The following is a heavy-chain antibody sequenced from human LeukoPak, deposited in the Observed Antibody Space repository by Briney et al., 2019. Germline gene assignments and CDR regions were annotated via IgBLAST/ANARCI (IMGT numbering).Heavy chain of an antibody. CDR3: TRLRFLEWLFPDY. CDR1: GFTFGDYA. V-gene: IGHV3-49*04. Sequence: PGRSLRLSCTASGFTFGDYAMSWVRQAPGKGLEWVGFIRSKAYGGTTEYAASVKGRFTISRDDPKSIAYLQMNSLKTEDTAVYYCTRLRFLEWLFPDYWGQGTLVTVSS. J-gene: IGHJ4*02. CDR2: IRSKAYGGTT. D-gene: IGHD3-3*01.